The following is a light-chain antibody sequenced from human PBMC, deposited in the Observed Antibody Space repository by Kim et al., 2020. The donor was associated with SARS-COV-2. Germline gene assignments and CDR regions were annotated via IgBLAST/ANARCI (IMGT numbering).Light chain of an antibody. CDR3: QKYNSAPWT. CDR1: QSIGSW. CDR2: KAS. Sequence: ASVGDRVTITCRASQSIGSWLAWYQQKPGKAPKLLIYKASTLESGVPSRFSGSGSGTEFTLTISSLQTEDVATYYCQKYNSAPWTFGPGTKVDIK. J-gene: IGKJ1*01. V-gene: IGKV1-5*03.